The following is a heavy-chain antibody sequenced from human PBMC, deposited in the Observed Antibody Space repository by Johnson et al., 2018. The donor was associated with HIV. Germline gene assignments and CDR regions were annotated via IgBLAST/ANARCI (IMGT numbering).Heavy chain of an antibody. J-gene: IGHJ3*02. CDR1: GFAFSYYA. CDR2: ISYAGSNK. D-gene: IGHD3-16*01. CDR3: AREVYAHDAFDI. Sequence: QVQLVESGGGVVQPGRSLRLSCAASGFAFSYYAMHWVRQAPGKGLEWVAVISYAGSNKYYADSVKGRFTISRDNSKKTLYLQMNSLRPEDTAVYYCAREVYAHDAFDIWGQGTMVTVSS. V-gene: IGHV3-30*04.